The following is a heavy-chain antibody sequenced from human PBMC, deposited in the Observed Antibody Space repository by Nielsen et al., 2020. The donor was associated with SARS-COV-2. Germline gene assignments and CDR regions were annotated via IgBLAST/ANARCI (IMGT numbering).Heavy chain of an antibody. J-gene: IGHJ4*02. D-gene: IGHD6-6*01. CDR3: SREGGDISSSEVYY. CDR1: GYTFTSYH. Sequence: ASVKVSCKASGYTFTSYHLHWVRQAPGQGLAWVGIITPSGGITSYAQNFQGRVTMTTDTSTHTVYLELSSLNSEDTAVYYCSREGGDISSSEVYYWGQGTLVTVSS. V-gene: IGHV1-46*01. CDR2: ITPSGGIT.